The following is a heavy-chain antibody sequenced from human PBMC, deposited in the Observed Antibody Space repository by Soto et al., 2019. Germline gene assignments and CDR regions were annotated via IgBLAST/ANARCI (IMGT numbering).Heavy chain of an antibody. CDR2: IIPILGIA. Sequence: QVQLVQSGAEVKKPRSSVKVSCKASGGTFSSYTISWVRQAPGQGLEWMGRIIPILGIANYAQKFQGRVTITADKSTSTAYMELSSLRSEDTAVCYCARDPLIAVAGNTVDPWGQGTLVTVSS. CDR1: GGTFSSYT. J-gene: IGHJ5*02. CDR3: ARDPLIAVAGNTVDP. V-gene: IGHV1-69*08. D-gene: IGHD6-19*01.